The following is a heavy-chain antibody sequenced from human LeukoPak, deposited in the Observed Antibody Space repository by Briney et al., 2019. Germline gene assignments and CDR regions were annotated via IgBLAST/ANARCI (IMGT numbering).Heavy chain of an antibody. CDR3: ARVVVGSPPRAFDI. V-gene: IGHV3-74*01. Sequence: GGSLRLFCASSGFTFSSYWMHWVRQASGKGLVWVSRINSDGSSTSNADSVKGRFTISRDNAKNTLWLQMNSLRAEDTAVYYCARVVVGSPPRAFDIWGQGTMVTVSS. CDR1: GFTFSSYW. J-gene: IGHJ3*02. D-gene: IGHD2-15*01. CDR2: INSDGSST.